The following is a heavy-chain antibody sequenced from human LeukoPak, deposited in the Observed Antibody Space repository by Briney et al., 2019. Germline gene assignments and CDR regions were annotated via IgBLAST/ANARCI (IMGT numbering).Heavy chain of an antibody. CDR1: GFTLSNYP. D-gene: IGHD5-12*01. CDR2: ISGSGGST. CDR3: AKVESGSGYDVGYYYYGMDV. V-gene: IGHV3-23*01. Sequence: GGSLRLSCAASGFTLSNYPMGWVRQAPVKGLEWLSAISGSGGSTYYADSVKGRFTISRDNSKNTLYLQMNSLRAEDTAVYYCAKVESGSGYDVGYYYYGMDVWGQGTTVTVSS. J-gene: IGHJ6*02.